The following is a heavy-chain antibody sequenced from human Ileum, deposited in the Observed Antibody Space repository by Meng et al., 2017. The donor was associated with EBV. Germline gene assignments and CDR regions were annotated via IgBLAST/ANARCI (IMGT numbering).Heavy chain of an antibody. J-gene: IGHJ5*02. CDR1: GYTFTGYY. Sequence: QVQLVQSGAEVKKPXASVKFSCKASGYTFTGYYMHWVRQAPGQGLEWMGRINPNSGGTNYAQKFQGRVTMTRDTSISTAYMELSRLRSDDTAVYYCAHQAVAGTRGWFDPWGQGTLVTVSS. D-gene: IGHD6-19*01. V-gene: IGHV1-2*06. CDR3: AHQAVAGTRGWFDP. CDR2: INPNSGGT.